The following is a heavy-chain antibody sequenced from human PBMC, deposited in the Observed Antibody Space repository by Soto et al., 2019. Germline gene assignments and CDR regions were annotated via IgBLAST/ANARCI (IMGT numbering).Heavy chain of an antibody. J-gene: IGHJ3*02. Sequence: ASVKVSCKASGYTFTSYYMHWVRQAPGQGLEWMGIINPSGGSTSYAQKFQGRVTMTRDTSTSTVYMELSSLRSEDTAVYYCARVRRDILTGYSSDAFDIWGQGTMVTVSS. V-gene: IGHV1-46*01. CDR2: INPSGGST. CDR1: GYTFTSYY. CDR3: ARVRRDILTGYSSDAFDI. D-gene: IGHD3-9*01.